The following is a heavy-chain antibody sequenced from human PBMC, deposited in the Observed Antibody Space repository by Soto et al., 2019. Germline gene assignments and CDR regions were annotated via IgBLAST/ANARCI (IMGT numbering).Heavy chain of an antibody. V-gene: IGHV1-18*01. CDR2: INAYNGNT. D-gene: IGHD5-18*01. Sequence: QVQLVQSGAEVKKPGASVKVSFKASGYTFTRYAVSWVRQAPGQGLEWMGWINAYNGNTNSAQKLQGRVTMTTDTSTNTAYMELRSLRADDTAVYYCARDTAMALPDAWGQGTLVTVSS. J-gene: IGHJ4*02. CDR1: GYTFTRYA. CDR3: ARDTAMALPDA.